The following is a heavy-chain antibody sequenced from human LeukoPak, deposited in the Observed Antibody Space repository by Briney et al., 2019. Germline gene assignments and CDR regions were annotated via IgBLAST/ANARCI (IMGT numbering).Heavy chain of an antibody. CDR3: ARDTVVISHDAFDI. D-gene: IGHD3-22*01. V-gene: IGHV4-61*02. Sequence: SETLSLTCTVSGGSISSGSYYWSWIRQPDGKRLEWIERIYTSGSTHYNPSLKSRVTISVDTSKNQFSLRLSSVTAADTAVYYCARDTVVISHDAFDIWGLGTTVTVSS. CDR2: IYTSGST. J-gene: IGHJ3*02. CDR1: GGSISSGSYY.